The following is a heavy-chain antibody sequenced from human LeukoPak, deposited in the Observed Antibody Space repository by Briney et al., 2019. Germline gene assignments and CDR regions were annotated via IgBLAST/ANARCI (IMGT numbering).Heavy chain of an antibody. J-gene: IGHJ4*02. CDR2: ISAYDGTT. CDR1: GYTFTSFG. D-gene: IGHD1-26*01. V-gene: IGHV1-18*01. CDR3: ARDSGGAPDF. Sequence: ASVKVSRKASGYTFTSFGISWVRQAPGQGLEWMGRISAYDGTTTYAQKFQGRVAMTTDTSSATAYMELRTLASDDTAVFYCARDSGGAPDFWGQGTLVTVSS.